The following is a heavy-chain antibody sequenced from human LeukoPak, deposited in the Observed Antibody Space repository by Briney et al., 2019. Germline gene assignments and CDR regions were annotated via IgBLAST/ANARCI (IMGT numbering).Heavy chain of an antibody. CDR1: GSTLSDLS. D-gene: IGHD6-6*01. CDR2: SDPEDGET. V-gene: IGHV1-24*01. Sequence: ASVKVSCKVSGSTLSDLSIHWVRQAPGKGLEYVGGSDPEDGETFHAQNFQGRVTMTEDTSIDTAYRELSSLRSEDTAVYHCVPDRARLFWYFDLWGRGTLVTVSS. CDR3: VPDRARLFWYFDL. J-gene: IGHJ2*01.